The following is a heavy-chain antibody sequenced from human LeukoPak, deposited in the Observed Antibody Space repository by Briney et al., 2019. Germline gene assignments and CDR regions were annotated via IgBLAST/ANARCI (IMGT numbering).Heavy chain of an antibody. D-gene: IGHD6-19*01. CDR3: ARGPRVAVAENWFDP. Sequence: SETLSLTCTVSGGSIRNCYWSWIRQPAGKGLDWVGRIYPSGSANYNPSLKSRVTMSIDTSKSQVSLKLSSVTAADTAVYYCARGPRVAVAENWFDPWGQGTLVTVSS. V-gene: IGHV4-4*07. J-gene: IGHJ5*02. CDR1: GGSIRNCY. CDR2: IYPSGSA.